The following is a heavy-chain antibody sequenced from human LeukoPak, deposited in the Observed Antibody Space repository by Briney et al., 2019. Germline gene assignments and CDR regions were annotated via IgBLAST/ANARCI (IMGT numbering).Heavy chain of an antibody. V-gene: IGHV4-59*01. Sequence: SETLPLTCTVSGGSISSYYWSWIRQPPGKGLEWIGYIYYSGSTNYNPSLKSRVTILVDTSKNQFSLKLRSVTAADTAVYYCARVRYGMDVWGKGTTVTVSS. J-gene: IGHJ6*04. CDR1: GGSISSYY. CDR3: ARVRYGMDV. CDR2: IYYSGST.